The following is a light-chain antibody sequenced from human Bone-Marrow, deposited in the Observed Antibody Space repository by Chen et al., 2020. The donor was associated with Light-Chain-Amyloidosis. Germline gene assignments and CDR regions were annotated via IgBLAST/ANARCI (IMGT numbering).Light chain of an antibody. V-gene: IGLV3-21*02. Sequence: SYVLTQPSSVSVAPGQTATIACGGNNIGSTSLHWYQQTPGQAPLLVFYDDTDRPSGIPERLSGSNSGNTATLTISGVEAGDEADYYCQVWDRSSDRPVFGGGTKLTVL. CDR2: DDT. CDR1: NIGSTS. J-gene: IGLJ3*02. CDR3: QVWDRSSDRPV.